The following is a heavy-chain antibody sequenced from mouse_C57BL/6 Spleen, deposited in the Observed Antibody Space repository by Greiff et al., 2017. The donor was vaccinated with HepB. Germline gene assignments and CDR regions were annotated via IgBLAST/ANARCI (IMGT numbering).Heavy chain of an antibody. D-gene: IGHD2-5*01. J-gene: IGHJ2*01. CDR2: INPNNGGT. CDR3: AREGYYSNYDYFDY. CDR1: GYTFTDYN. Sequence: EVQGVESGPELVKPGASVNIPCKASGYTFTDYNMDWVKQSHGKSLEWIGDINPNNGGTIYNQKFKGKATLTVDKSSSTAYMELRSLTSEDTAVYYCAREGYYSNYDYFDYWGQGTTLTVSS. V-gene: IGHV1-18*01.